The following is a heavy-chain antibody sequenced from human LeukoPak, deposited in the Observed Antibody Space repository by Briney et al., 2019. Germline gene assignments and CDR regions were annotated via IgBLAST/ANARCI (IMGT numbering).Heavy chain of an antibody. CDR2: INPNSGGT. J-gene: IGHJ4*02. CDR3: ARDRDSSGYSLDY. Sequence: GASVKVSCKASGYTFTGYYMHWVRQAPGQGLEWMGWINPNSGGTNYAQKFQGRVTMTRDTSISTAYMELSSLRSEDTAVYYCARDRDSSGYSLDYWGQGTLVTVSS. D-gene: IGHD3-22*01. V-gene: IGHV1-2*02. CDR1: GYTFTGYY.